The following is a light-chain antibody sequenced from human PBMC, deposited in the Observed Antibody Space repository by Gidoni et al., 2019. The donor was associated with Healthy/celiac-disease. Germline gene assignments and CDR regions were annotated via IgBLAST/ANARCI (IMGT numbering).Light chain of an antibody. Sequence: DIQMTQSPSSLSASVGDRVTIPCQASQDISNYLNWYQQKPGKAPKLLIYDDANLETGVPSRFSGSGSGTDFTFTISSLQPEDIATYYCQQYDNLPLTFGGGTKVEIK. CDR1: QDISNY. V-gene: IGKV1-33*01. J-gene: IGKJ4*01. CDR2: DDA. CDR3: QQYDNLPLT.